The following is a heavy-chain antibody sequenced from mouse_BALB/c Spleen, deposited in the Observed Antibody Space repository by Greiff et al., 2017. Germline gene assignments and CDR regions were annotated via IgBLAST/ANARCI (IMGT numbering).Heavy chain of an antibody. CDR3: ARPLITTVVATDY. D-gene: IGHD1-1*01. CDR2: IDPSDSYT. V-gene: IGHV1-69*02. CDR1: GYTFTSYW. Sequence: QVQLKQPGAELVKPGASVKLSCKASGYTFTSYWMHWVKQRPGQGLEWIGEIDPSDSYTNYNQKFKGKATLTVDKSSSTAYMQLSSLTSEDSAVYYCARPLITTVVATDYWGQGTTLTVSS. J-gene: IGHJ2*01.